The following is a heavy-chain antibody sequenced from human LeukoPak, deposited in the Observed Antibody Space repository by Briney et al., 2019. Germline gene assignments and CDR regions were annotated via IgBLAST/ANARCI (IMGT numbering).Heavy chain of an antibody. CDR1: DASVTTYS. D-gene: IGHD3-10*01. Sequence: SETLSLTCTVSDASVTTYSWSWLRRPAGKGLEWIGRVYFSGATKYNPSLKSRVTISADTSKNQFSLKLPSVTAADTAVYYCARDHYGSGSYKAYFDYWGHGIQVTVSS. J-gene: IGHJ4*01. CDR2: VYFSGAT. CDR3: ARDHYGSGSYKAYFDY. V-gene: IGHV4-4*07.